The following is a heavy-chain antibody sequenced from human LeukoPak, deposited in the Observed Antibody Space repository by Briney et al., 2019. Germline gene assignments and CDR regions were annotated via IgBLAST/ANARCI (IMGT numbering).Heavy chain of an antibody. V-gene: IGHV4-59*08. CDR1: GGSISSYY. CDR3: ARQGGYDFWSGYSNWFDP. Sequence: SETLSLTCTVSGGSISSYYWSWIRQPPGKGLEWIGYIYYSGSTNYSPSLKSRVTISVDTSKNQFSLKLSSVTAADTAVYYCARQGGYDFWSGYSNWFDPWGQGTLVTVSS. CDR2: IYYSGST. D-gene: IGHD3-3*01. J-gene: IGHJ5*02.